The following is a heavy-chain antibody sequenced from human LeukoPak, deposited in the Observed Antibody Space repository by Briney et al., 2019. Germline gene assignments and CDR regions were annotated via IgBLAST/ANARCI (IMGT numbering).Heavy chain of an antibody. CDR2: ISSSGSTI. J-gene: IGHJ6*02. V-gene: IGHV3-11*01. Sequence: GGSLRLSCAASGFTFSDYYMSWIRQAPGKGLEWVSYISSSGSTIYYADSVKGRFTISRDNAKNSLYLQMNSLRAEDTAVYYCARAAVVAASPIYYCYYGMDVWGQGTTVTVSS. CDR1: GFTFSDYY. D-gene: IGHD2-15*01. CDR3: ARAAVVAASPIYYCYYGMDV.